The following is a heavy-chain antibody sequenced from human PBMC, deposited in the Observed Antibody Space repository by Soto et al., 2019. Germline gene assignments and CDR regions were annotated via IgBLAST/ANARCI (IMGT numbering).Heavy chain of an antibody. V-gene: IGHV3-72*01. CDR1: GFTFSDHY. CDR2: SRNKANSYTT. D-gene: IGHD1-26*01. J-gene: IGHJ4*02. Sequence: GGSLRLSCAASGFTFSDHYMDWVRQAPGKGLEWVGRSRNKANSYTTEYAASVKGRFTISRDDSKNSLYLQMNSLKTEDTAVYYCARNSGAHSSGYYLDNWGQGTLVTVSS. CDR3: ARNSGAHSSGYYLDN.